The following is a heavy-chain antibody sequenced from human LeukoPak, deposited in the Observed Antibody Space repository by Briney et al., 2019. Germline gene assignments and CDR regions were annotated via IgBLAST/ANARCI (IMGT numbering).Heavy chain of an antibody. V-gene: IGHV4-34*01. J-gene: IGHJ4*02. CDR3: ARGVSPTGMGGRRFDY. CDR2: IHHSGRT. CDR1: GGSFSGYY. D-gene: IGHD1-26*01. Sequence: SETLSLTCAVYGGSFSGYYWSWIRQPPGKGLEWIGEIHHSGRTNYNPSLKSRVTISVDTSKNQFSLKLSSVTAADTAVYYCARGVSPTGMGGRRFDYWGQGTLVTVSS.